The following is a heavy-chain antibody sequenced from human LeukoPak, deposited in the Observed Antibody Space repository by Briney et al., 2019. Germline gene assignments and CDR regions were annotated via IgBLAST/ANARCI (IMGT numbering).Heavy chain of an antibody. CDR1: GDSVSSNSAA. CDR2: TYYRSKWYN. D-gene: IGHD3-9*01. Sequence: SQTLSLTCAISGDSVSSNSAAWNWIRQSPSRGLEWLGRTYYRSKWYNDYAVSVKSRITINPDTSKNQFSLKLSSVTAADTAVYYCARRPARSPHFVDILTGYYKGGPFDYWGQGTLVTVSS. J-gene: IGHJ4*02. V-gene: IGHV6-1*01. CDR3: ARRPARSPHFVDILTGYYKGGPFDY.